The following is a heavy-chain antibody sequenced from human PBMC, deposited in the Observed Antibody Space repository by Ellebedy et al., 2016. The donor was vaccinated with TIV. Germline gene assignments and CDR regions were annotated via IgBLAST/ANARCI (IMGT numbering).Heavy chain of an antibody. D-gene: IGHD3-10*01. CDR2: IYYSGCT. CDR3: ARDEGGSGSLSY. V-gene: IGHV4-31*03. Sequence: MPSETLSLTCTVSSGSISSGGYSWTCIRQQPGKGLECIGNIYYSGCTYYRPSLKSRITISLDTSKNHFSLRLSSVTTADTAVYYCARDEGGSGSLSYWGQGTLVTVSS. CDR1: SGSISSGGYS. J-gene: IGHJ4*02.